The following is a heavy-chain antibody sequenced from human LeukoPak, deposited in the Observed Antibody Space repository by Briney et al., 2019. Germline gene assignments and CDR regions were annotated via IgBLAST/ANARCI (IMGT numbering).Heavy chain of an antibody. CDR3: ARDRKNIVATTPKYYYYYYMDV. CDR1: GYTFNGYY. Sequence: ASVKVSRKASGYTFNGYYIHWVRQAPGQGLEWMGWINPNSGGTNYAQKFQGRVTMTRDTSISTAYMELSRLRSDDTAVYYCARDRKNIVATTPKYYYYYYMDVWGKGTTVTVSS. J-gene: IGHJ6*03. D-gene: IGHD5-12*01. V-gene: IGHV1-2*02. CDR2: INPNSGGT.